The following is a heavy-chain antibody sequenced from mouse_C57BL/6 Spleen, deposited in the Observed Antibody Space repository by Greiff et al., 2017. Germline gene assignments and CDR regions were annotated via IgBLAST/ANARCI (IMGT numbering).Heavy chain of an antibody. CDR3: ARSEETQGYWYFDV. Sequence: QVQLKQPGAELVMPGASVKLSCKASGYTFPSYWMHWVKQRPGQGLEWIGEIDPSDSYTNYNQKFKGKSTLTVDKSSSTAYMQLSSLTSEDSAVYYCARSEETQGYWYFDVWGTGTTLTVSS. CDR2: IDPSDSYT. J-gene: IGHJ1*03. V-gene: IGHV1-69*01. CDR1: GYTFPSYW.